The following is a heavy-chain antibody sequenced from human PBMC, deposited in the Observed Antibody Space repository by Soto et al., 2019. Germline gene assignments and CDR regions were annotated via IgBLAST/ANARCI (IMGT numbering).Heavy chain of an antibody. CDR1: GFTFITYD. D-gene: IGHD6-19*01. V-gene: IGHV3-30-3*01. CDR2: ISDDGSTK. Sequence: QVQLVESGGGVVQPGRSLRLSCAASGFTFITYDMHWVRQAPGKGLEWVALISDDGSTKYYADSVKGRFTISRDNSKKTLYLQMNSPRPEDTAVYYCARAGRAVAGSFDYWGQGTVVTVSS. J-gene: IGHJ4*02. CDR3: ARAGRAVAGSFDY.